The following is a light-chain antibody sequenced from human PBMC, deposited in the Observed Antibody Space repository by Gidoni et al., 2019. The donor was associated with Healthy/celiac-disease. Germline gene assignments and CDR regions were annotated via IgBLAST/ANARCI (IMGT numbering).Light chain of an antibody. J-gene: IGKJ3*01. CDR3: QQYDNLSIT. Sequence: DIQMTQSPSSLSASVGDRVTITCQASQDISNYLNWYQQKPGKAPKLLIYDESNLETGVPSRFSGSGSGTDFTFTISSLQPEDIATYYCQQYDNLSITFGPGTKVDIK. V-gene: IGKV1-33*01. CDR1: QDISNY. CDR2: DES.